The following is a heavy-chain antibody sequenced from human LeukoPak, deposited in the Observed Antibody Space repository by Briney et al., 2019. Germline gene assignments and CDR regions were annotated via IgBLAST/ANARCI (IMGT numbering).Heavy chain of an antibody. V-gene: IGHV3-23*01. CDR1: GFTFSHYA. CDR3: ARESGIGAFDI. Sequence: GGSLRLSCAASGFTFSHYAMSWVRQAPGKGLEWVSGIGGSDGKTHYADSVKGRVTISRDNSKNMLYLQMNSLRAEDTAVYYCARESGIGAFDIWGQGTMVTVSS. CDR2: IGGSDGKT. J-gene: IGHJ3*02. D-gene: IGHD2-15*01.